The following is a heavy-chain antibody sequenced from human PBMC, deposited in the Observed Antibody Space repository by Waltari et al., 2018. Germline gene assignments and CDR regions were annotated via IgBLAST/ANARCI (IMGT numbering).Heavy chain of an antibody. CDR3: ARVPHRAWSGYYIGFDY. J-gene: IGHJ4*02. V-gene: IGHV4-39*07. Sequence: LQLQESGPGLVKPSETLSLTCTVSGGSISSSSYYWGWIRQPPGKGLEWIGSIYYSGSTYYNPSLKSRVTISVDTSKNQFSLKLSSVTAADTAVYYCARVPHRAWSGYYIGFDYWGQGTLVTVSS. D-gene: IGHD3-3*01. CDR2: IYYSGST. CDR1: GGSISSSSYY.